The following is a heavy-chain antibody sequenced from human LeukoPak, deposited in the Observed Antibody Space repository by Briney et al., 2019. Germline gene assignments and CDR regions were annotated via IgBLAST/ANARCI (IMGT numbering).Heavy chain of an antibody. V-gene: IGHV3-11*04. J-gene: IGHJ4*02. CDR1: GFTFSDYY. Sequence: PGGSLRLSCAASGFTFSDYYMSSSGSPIHYLDSVKGRFTISRDNAKTSLYLQMNSLRAEDTAVYYCARDLSGVTGYTYGRGIDYWGQGTLVTVSS. D-gene: IGHD5-18*01. CDR3: ARDLSGVTGYTYGRGIDY. CDR2: SSGSPI.